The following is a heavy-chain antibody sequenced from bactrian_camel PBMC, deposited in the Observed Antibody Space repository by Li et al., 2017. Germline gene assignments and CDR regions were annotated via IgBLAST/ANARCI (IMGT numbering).Heavy chain of an antibody. CDR2: IATGSGNT. D-gene: IGHD2*01. CDR3: AADCVAGPEWWLLQSSYNY. V-gene: IGHV3S1*01. Sequence: HVQLVESGGGLVQPGGSLRLSCAASGYTYNRNCMAWFRQAPGKEREGVARIATGSGNTYYADSVKGRSTISQDKAKNTVYLEMNSLKPEDTATYYCAADCVAGPEWWLLQSSYNYWGQGT. J-gene: IGHJ4*01. CDR1: GYTYNRNC.